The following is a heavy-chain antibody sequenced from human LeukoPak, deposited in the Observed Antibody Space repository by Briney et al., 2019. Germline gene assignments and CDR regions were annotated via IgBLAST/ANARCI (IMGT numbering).Heavy chain of an antibody. J-gene: IGHJ5*02. D-gene: IGHD3-9*01. CDR1: GFTFSSYA. CDR3: ARGGSRDILTGFPT. Sequence: PGGSLRLSCAASGFTFSSYAMHWVRQAPGKGLEYVSAISSNGGSTYYANSVKGRFTISRDNSKNTLYLQMGSLRAEDMAVYYCARGGSRDILTGFPTWGQGTLVTVSS. CDR2: ISSNGGST. V-gene: IGHV3-64*01.